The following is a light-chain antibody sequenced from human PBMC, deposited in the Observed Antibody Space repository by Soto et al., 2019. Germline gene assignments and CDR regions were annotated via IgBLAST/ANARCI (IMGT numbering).Light chain of an antibody. J-gene: IGKJ1*01. Sequence: DIQMTQSPSSLSASVGDRVTITCRASETIDTYLNWYQQKPGKAPRLLIYFASSLQSGVPVRFSGSGSGTEFTLTISSLQREDFATYFCQQDYNFPPTFGLGTKLEIK. CDR3: QQDYNFPPT. CDR2: FAS. CDR1: ETIDTY. V-gene: IGKV1-39*01.